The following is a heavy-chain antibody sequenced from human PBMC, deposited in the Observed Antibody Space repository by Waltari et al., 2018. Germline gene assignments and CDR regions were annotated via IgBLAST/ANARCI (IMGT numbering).Heavy chain of an antibody. Sequence: QVQLQQWGAGLLKPSETLSLTCAVYGGSFSGYYWSWIRQPPGKGLEWIGEINHSGSTNYNPSLKSRVTISVDTSKNQFSLKLSSVTAADTAVYYCARAAYYYDSSGYCVVRPNAFDIWGQGTMVTVSS. CDR1: GGSFSGYY. J-gene: IGHJ3*02. V-gene: IGHV4-34*01. D-gene: IGHD3-22*01. CDR3: ARAAYYYDSSGYCVVRPNAFDI. CDR2: INHSGST.